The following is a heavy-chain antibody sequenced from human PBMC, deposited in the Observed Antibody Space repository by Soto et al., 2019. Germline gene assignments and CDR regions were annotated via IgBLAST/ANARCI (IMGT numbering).Heavy chain of an antibody. J-gene: IGHJ6*02. V-gene: IGHV4-61*08. CDR3: AREIVHRYYDSSGYLYYYYGMDV. D-gene: IGHD3-22*01. CDR1: GGSVSSGDYV. CDR2: IYKSGST. Sequence: QVQLQESGPGLVKPSETLSLTCTVSGGSVSSGDYVWTWIRQSPKKGLEWIGNIYKSGSTNYNPSLKSRVTMSVDTSKNQFSLKLSSVTAADTAVYYCAREIVHRYYDSSGYLYYYYGMDVWGQGTTVTVSS.